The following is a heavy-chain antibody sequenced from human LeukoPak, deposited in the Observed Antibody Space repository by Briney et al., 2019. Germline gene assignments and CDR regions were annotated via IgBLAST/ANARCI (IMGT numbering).Heavy chain of an antibody. CDR1: GFTFSSYT. Sequence: GGSLRLSCAASGFTFSSYTMNWVRQAPGKGLEWVSSIISSGSYIYYADSVKGRFTISRDNAKNSLYLQMNSLRAEDTALYYCARVDPRAYYYYYMDVWGKGTTVTVSS. CDR2: IISSGSYI. CDR3: ARVDPRAYYYYYMDV. J-gene: IGHJ6*03. D-gene: IGHD3/OR15-3a*01. V-gene: IGHV3-21*04.